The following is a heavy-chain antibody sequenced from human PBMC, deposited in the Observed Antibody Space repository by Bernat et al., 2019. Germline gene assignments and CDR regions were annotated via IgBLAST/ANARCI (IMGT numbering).Heavy chain of an antibody. V-gene: IGHV1-2*02. D-gene: IGHD4-17*01. Sequence: QVQLVQSGAEVKTPGASVKVSCKASGYTFTAYCIHWVRQAPGQGLEWMGWINPNTGGTNFAQNFQGRVTMTRDTSIRTVYMEVSRLRSDDTAVYFCARDPDVYGDSLTWFDTWGQGTLVAVSS. CDR3: ARDPDVYGDSLTWFDT. CDR2: INPNTGGT. CDR1: GYTFTAYC. J-gene: IGHJ5*02.